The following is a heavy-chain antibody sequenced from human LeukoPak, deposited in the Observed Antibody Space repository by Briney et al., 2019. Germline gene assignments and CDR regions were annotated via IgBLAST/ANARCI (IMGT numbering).Heavy chain of an antibody. CDR2: INHRGST. D-gene: IGHD3-22*01. CDR3: ARGSVYYGDSSVYFDY. V-gene: IGHV4-34*01. J-gene: IGHJ4*02. CDR1: GGSISSYY. Sequence: PSETLSLTCTVSGGSISSYYWSWIRQPAGKGLGWIGEINHRGSTNYNPSLKSRVTISVDTSKNEFSLRLSSVTAADTAVYYCARGSVYYGDSSVYFDYWGQGTLVTVSS.